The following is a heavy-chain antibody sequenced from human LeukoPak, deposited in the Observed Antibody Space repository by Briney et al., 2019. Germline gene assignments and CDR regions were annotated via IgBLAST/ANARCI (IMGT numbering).Heavy chain of an antibody. CDR1: AYSLTSYW. CDR3: AREVGYERIDS. CDR2: IYPGDSDT. J-gene: IGHJ4*02. Sequence: GQSLKISCKGSAYSLTSYWIGCVRQMPGKGLEWMGIIYPGDSDTRYSPSFQGQVTISADKSISTAYLQWSSLKASDTAMYYCAREVGYERIDSWGQGNLVTVSS. V-gene: IGHV5-51*01. D-gene: IGHD5-12*01.